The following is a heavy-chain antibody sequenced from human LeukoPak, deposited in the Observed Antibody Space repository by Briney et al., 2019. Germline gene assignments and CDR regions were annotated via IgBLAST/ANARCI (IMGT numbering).Heavy chain of an antibody. CDR1: GFTFSSYS. CDR3: AKVVIVPAASFDI. CDR2: ISSSSSYI. D-gene: IGHD2-2*01. J-gene: IGHJ3*02. Sequence: GGSLRLSCATSGFTFSSYSMNWVRQAPGKGLEWVSSISSSSSYIYYADSVKGRFTFSRDNAKNSLYLQMNSLRAEDTAVYYCAKVVIVPAASFDIWGQGTMVTVSS. V-gene: IGHV3-21*04.